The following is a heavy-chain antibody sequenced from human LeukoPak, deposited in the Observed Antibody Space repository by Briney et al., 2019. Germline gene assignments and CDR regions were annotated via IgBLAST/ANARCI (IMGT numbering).Heavy chain of an antibody. CDR1: GGSISSSDYS. D-gene: IGHD3-16*01. V-gene: IGHV4-30-2*01. CDR2: IYHSGRA. CDR3: ARVGRGSYFDY. Sequence: PSETPSLTCAVSGGSISSSDYSWSWVRQPPGKALEWIGYIYHSGRAYYNPSLKSRVTVSVDRSKNEFSLKLSSVTAADTAVYYCARVGRGSYFDYWGQGTLVTVSS. J-gene: IGHJ4*02.